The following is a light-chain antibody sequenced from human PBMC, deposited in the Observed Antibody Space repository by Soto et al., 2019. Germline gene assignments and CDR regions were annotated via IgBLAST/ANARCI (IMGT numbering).Light chain of an antibody. CDR2: DVS. CDR1: SSDVGGYTY. Sequence: QSVLTQPASVSESPGQSITISCTGTSSDVGGYTYVSWYQHHPGKAPKLMIYDVSNRPSGVSNRFSGSKSGNTASLTISGLQAEDEGDYYCCSYTSSSTFVFGGGTKLTVL. J-gene: IGLJ2*01. CDR3: CSYTSSSTFV. V-gene: IGLV2-14*03.